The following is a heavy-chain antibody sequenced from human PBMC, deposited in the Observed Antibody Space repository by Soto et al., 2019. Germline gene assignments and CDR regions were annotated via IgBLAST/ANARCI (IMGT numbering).Heavy chain of an antibody. CDR1: GLTFITYS. CDR2: INYNGVGT. V-gene: IGHV3-23*01. CDR3: PSSESYHKEEY. Sequence: PGGAVILSCTFSGLTFITYSMSWVRQAPGKVLEWVSSINYNGVGTYYADSVQGRFNISRDNSKNTLFLLMNSLRAEDAAIYYCPSSESYHKEEYWGKGTLVNVSS. J-gene: IGHJ4*02. D-gene: IGHD3-10*01.